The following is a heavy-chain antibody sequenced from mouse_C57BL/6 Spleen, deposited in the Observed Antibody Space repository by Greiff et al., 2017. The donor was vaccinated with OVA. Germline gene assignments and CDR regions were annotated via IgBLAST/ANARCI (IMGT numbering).Heavy chain of an antibody. J-gene: IGHJ4*01. CDR2: ISSGSSTI. V-gene: IGHV5-17*01. CDR1: GFTFSDYG. Sequence: EVKLVESGGGLVKPGGSLKLSCAASGFTFSDYGMHWVRQAPEKGLEWVAYISSGSSTIYYADTVKGRFTISRDNAKNTLFLQMTSLRSEDTVMYYCARGLDGNYYAMDYWGQGTSVTVSS. D-gene: IGHD2-1*01. CDR3: ARGLDGNYYAMDY.